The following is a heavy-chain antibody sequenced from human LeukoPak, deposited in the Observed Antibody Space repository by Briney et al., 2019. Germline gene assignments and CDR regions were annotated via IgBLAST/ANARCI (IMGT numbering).Heavy chain of an antibody. J-gene: IGHJ3*02. V-gene: IGHV3-48*04. CDR2: ISSSSSTI. D-gene: IGHD2-15*01. CDR3: ARDYYCSGGSCYPGDAFDI. Sequence: GGSLRLSCAASGFTFSSYSMNWVRQAPGKGLEWVSYISSSSSTIYYADSVKGRFTISRDNAKNSLYLQMNSLRAEDTAVYYCARDYYCSGGSCYPGDAFDIWGQGTMVTVSS. CDR1: GFTFSSYS.